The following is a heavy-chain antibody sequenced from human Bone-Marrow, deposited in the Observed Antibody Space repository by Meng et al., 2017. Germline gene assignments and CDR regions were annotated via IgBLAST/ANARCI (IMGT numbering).Heavy chain of an antibody. CDR3: ARGRSSGWYRPEYFQH. D-gene: IGHD6-19*01. CDR1: GGSFSGYY. Sequence: VQLQKWGAGLLKPSDTLSLPCAVYGGSFSGYYWSWIRQPPGKGLEWIGEINHSGSTNYNPSLKSRVTISVDTSKNQFSLKLSSVTAADTAVYYCARGRSSGWYRPEYFQHWGQGTLVTVSS. J-gene: IGHJ1*01. V-gene: IGHV4-34*01. CDR2: INHSGST.